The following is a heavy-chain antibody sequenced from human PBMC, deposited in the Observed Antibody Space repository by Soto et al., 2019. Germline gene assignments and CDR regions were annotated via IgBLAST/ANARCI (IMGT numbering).Heavy chain of an antibody. Sequence: GGSLRLSCTASGFTFSTYGMSWVRQAPGKGLEWVSSLSGDGTTTYYIDSVKGRFTISRDNSRNTLSLQMNSLRTEDTAVYYCAKDISFDTSAYNYWGQGILVNVSS. D-gene: IGHD3-22*01. CDR2: LSGDGTTT. CDR3: AKDISFDTSAYNY. V-gene: IGHV3-23*01. J-gene: IGHJ4*02. CDR1: GFTFSTYG.